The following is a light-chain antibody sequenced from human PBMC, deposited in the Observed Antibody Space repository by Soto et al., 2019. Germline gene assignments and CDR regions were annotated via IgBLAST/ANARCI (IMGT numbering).Light chain of an antibody. CDR3: SSYTNSETWV. Sequence: QSVLTPPASVSGSPGQSITISCTGTSRDVGGYNYVSWYQKHPGQVPKLTIYEVTNRPSGVSSRFSGSKSGNTASLPISGLQAEDEADYYGSSYTNSETWVFGGGTKLAVL. V-gene: IGLV2-14*01. CDR1: SRDVGGYNY. CDR2: EVT. J-gene: IGLJ3*02.